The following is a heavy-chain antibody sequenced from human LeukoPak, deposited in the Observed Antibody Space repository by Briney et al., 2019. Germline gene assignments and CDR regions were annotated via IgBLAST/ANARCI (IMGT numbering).Heavy chain of an antibody. J-gene: IGHJ3*02. CDR1: GFTVSSNY. V-gene: IGHV3-53*01. CDR2: IYSGGST. Sequence: GGSLRLSCAASGFTVSSNYMSWVRQAPGKGLEWVSVIYSGGSTYYADSMKGRFTISRDSSKNTLYLQMNNLRAEDTAVYYCAGYYGSGKSFAFDIWGQGTMVTVSS. CDR3: AGYYGSGKSFAFDI. D-gene: IGHD3-10*01.